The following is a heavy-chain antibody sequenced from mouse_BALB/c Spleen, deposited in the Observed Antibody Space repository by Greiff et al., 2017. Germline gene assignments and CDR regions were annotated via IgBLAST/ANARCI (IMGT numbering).Heavy chain of an antibody. CDR3: TRGGLGEAMDY. CDR2: IDPETGGT. J-gene: IGHJ4*01. V-gene: IGHV1-15*01. CDR1: GYTFTDYE. Sequence: QVQLQQSGAELVRPGASVTLSCKASGYTFTDYEMHWVKQTPVHGLEWIGAIDPETGGTAYNQKFKGKATLTADKSSSTAYMELRSLTSEDSAVYYCTRGGLGEAMDYWGQGTSVTVSS. D-gene: IGHD3-3*01.